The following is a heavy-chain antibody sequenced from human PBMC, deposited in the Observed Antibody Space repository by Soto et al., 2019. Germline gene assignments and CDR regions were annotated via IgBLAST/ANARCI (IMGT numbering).Heavy chain of an antibody. CDR3: ARWVEVSLDYFDS. CDR2: MHHSGRT. J-gene: IGHJ4*02. V-gene: IGHV4-30-4*01. CDR1: GGSISSGEYY. D-gene: IGHD2-15*01. Sequence: PSETLSLTCTVSGGSISSGEYYWSWIRQPPGKDLEWIGHMHHSGRTHYNPSLKSRVAISVDTSKNQFSLYLNSVTAADTAVYYCARWVEVSLDYFDSWGQGTPVTVSS.